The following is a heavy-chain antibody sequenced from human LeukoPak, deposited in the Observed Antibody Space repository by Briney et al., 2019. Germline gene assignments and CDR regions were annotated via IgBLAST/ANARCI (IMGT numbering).Heavy chain of an antibody. CDR3: ARGTGLGGDYVSN. CDR2: INPSGGTT. CDR1: GYTFITYY. Sequence: ASVKVSCXASGYTFITYYMHWVRQARGQGLEWMGVINPSGGTTSYAQKFQARVTMTRDTSTSTVYMELSSLRSEDTAVYYCARGTGLGGDYVSNWGQGTLVTVSS. D-gene: IGHD4-17*01. V-gene: IGHV1-46*01. J-gene: IGHJ4*02.